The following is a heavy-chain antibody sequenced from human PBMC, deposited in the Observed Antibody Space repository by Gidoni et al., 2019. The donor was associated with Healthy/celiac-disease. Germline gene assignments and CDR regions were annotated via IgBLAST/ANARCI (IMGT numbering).Heavy chain of an antibody. V-gene: IGHV1-69*06. Sequence: QVQLVQSGAEVKKPGSSVKVYCKASGGTFSSYAISWVRQAPGQGLEWMGGIIPICGTANNAQKFQGRVTITADKSTSTAYMELSSLRSEDTAVYYCARAHGYSSGWYRRGGMDVWGQGTTVTVSS. CDR2: IIPICGTA. CDR1: GGTFSSYA. D-gene: IGHD6-19*01. CDR3: ARAHGYSSGWYRRGGMDV. J-gene: IGHJ6*02.